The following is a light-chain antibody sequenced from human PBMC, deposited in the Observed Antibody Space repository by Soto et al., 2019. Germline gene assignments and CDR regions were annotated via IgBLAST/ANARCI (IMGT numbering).Light chain of an antibody. J-gene: IGLJ1*01. CDR1: SSNIGSNS. Sequence: QSVLTQPPSASGTPGQRVTISCSGSSSNIGSNSVYWYQQFPGTAPKLLIYRNNQRPSGVPDRFSVSKSGTSASLAISALRSEDEAEYYCAAWDDSLSGLYVFGTGTKVTVL. CDR3: AAWDDSLSGLYV. CDR2: RNN. V-gene: IGLV1-47*01.